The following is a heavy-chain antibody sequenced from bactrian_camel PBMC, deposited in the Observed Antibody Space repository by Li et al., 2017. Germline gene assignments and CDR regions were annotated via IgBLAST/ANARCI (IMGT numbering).Heavy chain of an antibody. D-gene: IGHD1*01. V-gene: IGHV3S55*01. Sequence: HVQLVESGGGSVQAGGSLRLSCAASGYTYRSCCMAWFRQVPGKEREGVAAIDSTGSANYADSVKGRFTVSKDMTKNTLYLQMNSLKPEDTAMYYCVAGILDCSASGMIDAFQQLGGSRGQGTQVTVS. CDR1: GYTYRSCC. J-gene: IGHJ4*01. CDR2: IDSTGSA. CDR3: VAGILDCSASGMIDAFQQLGGS.